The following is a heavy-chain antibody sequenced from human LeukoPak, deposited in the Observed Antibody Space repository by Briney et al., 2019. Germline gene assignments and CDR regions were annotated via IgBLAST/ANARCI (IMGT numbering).Heavy chain of an antibody. CDR1: SDSMSNNY. V-gene: IGHV4-59*06. Sequence: PSETLSLTCTVSSDSMSNNYWSWIRRPPGKGLEWIGYIYISGSTYYNPSFKSRVTISVDTSKNQFSLKLSSVTAADTAVYYCARAKVAREGIAARHSTVDYWGQGTLVTVYS. CDR3: ARAKVAREGIAARHSTVDY. D-gene: IGHD6-6*01. CDR2: IYISGST. J-gene: IGHJ4*02.